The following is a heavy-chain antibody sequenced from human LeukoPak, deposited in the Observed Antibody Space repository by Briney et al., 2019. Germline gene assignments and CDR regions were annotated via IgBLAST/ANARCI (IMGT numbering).Heavy chain of an antibody. CDR2: SYYSGST. D-gene: IGHD3-10*01. J-gene: IGHJ6*03. V-gene: IGHV4-39*01. CDR3: ARLTKNDSGSFRFGKKKRGYMDV. Sequence: PSETLSLTCTVSGGSISSSSYYWGWIRQPPGKGLEWIGSSYYSGSTYYNPSLKSRVTISVDTSKNQFSLKLSSVTAADTAVYYCARLTKNDSGSFRFGKKKRGYMDVWGKGTTVTISS. CDR1: GGSISSSSYY.